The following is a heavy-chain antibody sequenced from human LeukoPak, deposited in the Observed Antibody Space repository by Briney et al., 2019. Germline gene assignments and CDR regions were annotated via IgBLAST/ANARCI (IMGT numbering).Heavy chain of an antibody. D-gene: IGHD3-22*01. CDR2: ISSSSSYI. CDR3: ARDRYERYYDSSGYSDY. J-gene: IGHJ4*02. Sequence: GGSLRLSCAASGFTFSSYSMNWVRQAPGKGLEWVSSISSSSSYIYYADSVKGRFTISRDNAKNSLYLQMNSLRAEDTAVYYCARDRYERYYDSSGYSDYWGQGTLVTVSS. CDR1: GFTFSSYS. V-gene: IGHV3-21*01.